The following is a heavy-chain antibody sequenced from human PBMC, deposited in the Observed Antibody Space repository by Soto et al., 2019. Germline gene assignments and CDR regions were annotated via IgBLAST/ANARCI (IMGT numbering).Heavy chain of an antibody. J-gene: IGHJ6*03. CDR2: INHSGST. D-gene: IGHD3-10*01. Sequence: SETLSLTCAVYGGSFSGYYWSWIRQPPGKGLEWIGEINHSGSTNYNPSLKSRVTISVDTSKNQFSLKLSSVTAADTAVYYCARGHDSPYYYGSGSYYNRHYYYYVDGWGKGTMVTVSS. CDR1: GGSFSGYY. CDR3: ARGHDSPYYYGSGSYYNRHYYYYVDG. V-gene: IGHV4-34*01.